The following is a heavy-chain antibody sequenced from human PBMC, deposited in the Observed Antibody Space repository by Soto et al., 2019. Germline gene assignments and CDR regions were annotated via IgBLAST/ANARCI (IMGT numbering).Heavy chain of an antibody. Sequence: SETLSLTCTVSGGSISSYYWSWIRQPPGKGLEWIGYIYYSGSTNYNPSLKSRVTISVDTSKNQFSLKLSSVTAADTAVYYCARGRVPQRASYSSSWYGYYFDYWGQGTLVTVSS. V-gene: IGHV4-59*01. J-gene: IGHJ4*02. D-gene: IGHD6-13*01. CDR3: ARGRVPQRASYSSSWYGYYFDY. CDR1: GGSISSYY. CDR2: IYYSGST.